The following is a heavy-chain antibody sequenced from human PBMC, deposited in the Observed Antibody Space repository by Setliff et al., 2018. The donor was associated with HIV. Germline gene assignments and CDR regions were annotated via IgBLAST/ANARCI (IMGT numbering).Heavy chain of an antibody. J-gene: IGHJ4*02. Sequence: PSEPLSLTCAVSGYSISTAYYWGWIRQPPGKGLEWIGSVYHSGTTYYNPSLKSRVTISVDMSNNQFSLKVTSVTAADTAVYYCMRGRSITIFGVAYFDFWGQGTQVTVSS. D-gene: IGHD3-3*01. CDR1: GYSISTAYY. CDR2: VYHSGTT. CDR3: MRGRSITIFGVAYFDF. V-gene: IGHV4-38-2*01.